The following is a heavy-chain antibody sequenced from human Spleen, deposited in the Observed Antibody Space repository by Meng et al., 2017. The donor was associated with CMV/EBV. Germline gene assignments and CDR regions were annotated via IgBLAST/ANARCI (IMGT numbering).Heavy chain of an antibody. D-gene: IGHD2-8*01. CDR2: IYHSGST. Sequence: NWWSWVRQPPGKGLEWIGEIYHSGSTNYNPSLKSRVTISVDKSKNQFSLKLSSVTAADTAVYYCARGGIEGDCTNGVCYKAAGSYIDYWGQGTLVTVSS. V-gene: IGHV4-4*02. CDR1: NW. J-gene: IGHJ4*02. CDR3: ARGGIEGDCTNGVCYKAAGSYIDY.